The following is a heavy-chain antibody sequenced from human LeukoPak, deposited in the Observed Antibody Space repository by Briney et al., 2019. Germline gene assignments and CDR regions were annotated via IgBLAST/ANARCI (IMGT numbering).Heavy chain of an antibody. CDR3: ARDWVMTYYYDSSGYRFDI. CDR1: GYSFTSYW. CDR2: IYPGDSDT. Sequence: GESLKISCKGSGYSFTSYWIGWVRQMPGKGLEWMGIIYPGDSDTRYSPSFQGQVTISADKSISTAYLELSRLRSDDTAVYYCARDWVMTYYYDSSGYRFDIWGQGTMVTVSS. V-gene: IGHV5-51*01. J-gene: IGHJ3*02. D-gene: IGHD3-22*01.